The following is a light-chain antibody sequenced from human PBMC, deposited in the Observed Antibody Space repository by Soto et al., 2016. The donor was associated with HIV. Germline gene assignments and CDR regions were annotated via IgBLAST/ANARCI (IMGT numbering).Light chain of an antibody. CDR1: QSISSW. Sequence: DIQMTQSPSTLSASVGDRVTITCRASQSISSWLAWYQHKPGKAPKSLIYRASSLESGVPSRFSGSGSGTEFTLTISTLQPDDFATYYCQXYNSYPWTFGQGTKVEIK. CDR2: RAS. CDR3: QXYNSYPWT. J-gene: IGKJ1*01. V-gene: IGKV1-5*03.